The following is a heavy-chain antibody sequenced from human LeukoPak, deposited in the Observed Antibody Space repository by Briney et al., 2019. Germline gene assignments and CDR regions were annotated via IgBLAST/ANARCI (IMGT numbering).Heavy chain of an antibody. D-gene: IGHD3-16*01. CDR1: GFTFSSYD. CDR2: IRYDGSYK. V-gene: IGHV3-30*02. J-gene: IGHJ4*02. CDR3: AKVQVMYFDY. Sequence: HPGGSLRLSCAASGFTFSSYDMNWVRQAPGKGLEWVAFIRYDGSYKYYADSVKGRFTISRDNSKNTLYLQMNSLRAEDTAVYYCAKVQVMYFDYWGQGTLVTVSS.